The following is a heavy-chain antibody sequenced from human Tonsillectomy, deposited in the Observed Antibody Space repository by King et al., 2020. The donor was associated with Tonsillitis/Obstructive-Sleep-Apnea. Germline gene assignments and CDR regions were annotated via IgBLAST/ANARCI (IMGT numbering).Heavy chain of an antibody. CDR1: GGSISSYY. D-gene: IGHD3-3*01. CDR2: IYYSGST. CDR3: ARGNFWRGYRWMDV. V-gene: IGHV4-59*08. Sequence: VQLQESGPGLVKPSETLSLTCTVSGGSISSYYWSWIRQPPGKGLEWIGYIYYSGSTNYNPSLKSRVTISVDTSKNQFSLKLSSLTAADTAVYYCARGNFWRGYRWMDVWGKGTTVTVSS. J-gene: IGHJ6*04.